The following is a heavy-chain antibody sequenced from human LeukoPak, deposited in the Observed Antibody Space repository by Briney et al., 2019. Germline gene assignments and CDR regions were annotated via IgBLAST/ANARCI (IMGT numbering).Heavy chain of an antibody. CDR1: GYTFTSYA. D-gene: IGHD3-10*01. CDR3: ARGAGSYTFDY. Sequence: GASVKVSCKASGYTFTSYAMHWVRQAPGQRLEWMGWINAGNGNTKYSQKFQGRVTITRDTSASTAYMELSSRISEDTAVYYCARGAGSYTFDYWGQGTLVTVSS. CDR2: INAGNGNT. V-gene: IGHV1-3*01. J-gene: IGHJ4*02.